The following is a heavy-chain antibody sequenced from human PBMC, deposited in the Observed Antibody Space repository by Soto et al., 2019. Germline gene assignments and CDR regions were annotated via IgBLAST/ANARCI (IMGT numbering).Heavy chain of an antibody. CDR3: TKTYRDTAYATGLLAAFDV. D-gene: IGHD2-2*01. Sequence: EVQLLESGGNLVQPGESLRLSCAASGFTFSSYAMSWVRQAPGKGLEWVSHISSVYDTYYADSVKGRFTISGDNSKNTLYLQMNGLRAKDTAVYFCTKTYRDTAYATGLLAAFDVWGQGTMVTVSS. CDR1: GFTFSSYA. J-gene: IGHJ3*01. CDR2: ISSVYDT. V-gene: IGHV3-23*01.